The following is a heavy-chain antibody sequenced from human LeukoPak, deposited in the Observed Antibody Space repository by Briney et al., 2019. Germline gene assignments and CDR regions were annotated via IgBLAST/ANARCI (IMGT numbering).Heavy chain of an antibody. J-gene: IGHJ4*02. V-gene: IGHV3-23*01. CDR2: ISGSGGST. CDR1: GFTFSSYA. Sequence: GGSLRLSCAAPGFTFSSYAMTWVRQAPGKGLEWVSIISGSGGSTYYANSVKGRFTISRDNSKDTLYLQMNSLRVEDTAVYYCAKDRRGRQQLASYFDYWGQGTLVTVSS. CDR3: AKDRRGRQQLASYFDY. D-gene: IGHD6-13*01.